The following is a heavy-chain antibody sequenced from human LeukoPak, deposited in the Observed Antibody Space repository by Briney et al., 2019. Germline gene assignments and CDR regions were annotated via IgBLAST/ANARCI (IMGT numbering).Heavy chain of an antibody. CDR3: ASGIYYASVHTWSPV. J-gene: IGHJ4*02. CDR1: GFTFSTYS. D-gene: IGHD3-10*01. Sequence: PGGSLRLSCAASGFTFSTYSMNWVRQAPGRGLEWVSSISRGSSYIYYTDSVKGRFTISRDDAKDSLYLQMNSLRAEDTAVYYCASGIYYASVHTWSPVWGQGTLVTVSS. V-gene: IGHV3-21*01. CDR2: ISRGSSYI.